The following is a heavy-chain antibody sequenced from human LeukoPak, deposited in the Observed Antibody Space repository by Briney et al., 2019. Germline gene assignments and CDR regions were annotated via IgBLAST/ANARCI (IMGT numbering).Heavy chain of an antibody. Sequence: ASVKVSCKASGYTFTSYGISWVRQAPGQGLEWMGWISAYNGNTNYAQKLQGRVTMTTDTSTSTAYMELRSLRSDDTAVYYCARGGNYYDSSGYYYVGYFDYWGQGTPVTVSS. CDR3: ARGGNYYDSSGYYYVGYFDY. D-gene: IGHD3-22*01. J-gene: IGHJ4*02. CDR1: GYTFTSYG. CDR2: ISAYNGNT. V-gene: IGHV1-18*01.